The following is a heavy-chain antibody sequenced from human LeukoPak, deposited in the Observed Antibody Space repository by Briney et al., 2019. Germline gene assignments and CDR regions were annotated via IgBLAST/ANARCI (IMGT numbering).Heavy chain of an antibody. Sequence: ASVKVSCKASGGTFSSYAISWVRQAPGQWLEWMGGIIPIFGTANYAQKFQGRVMITADESTSTAYMELSSLRSEDTAVYYCARDEIGYCSGGSCYGWFDPWGQGTLVTVSS. CDR1: GGTFSSYA. CDR2: IIPIFGTA. V-gene: IGHV1-69*13. J-gene: IGHJ5*02. D-gene: IGHD2-15*01. CDR3: ARDEIGYCSGGSCYGWFDP.